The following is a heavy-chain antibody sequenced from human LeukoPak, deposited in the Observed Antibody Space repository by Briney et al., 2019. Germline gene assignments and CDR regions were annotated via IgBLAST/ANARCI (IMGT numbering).Heavy chain of an antibody. CDR1: GFSFGDHA. J-gene: IGHJ4*02. V-gene: IGHV3-33*08. Sequence: GGSLRLSCTASGFSFGDHAMTWVRQAPGKGLEWVAVIWYDGSNKYYADSVKGRFTISRDNSKNTLDVQMNSLRAEDTAVYYCARDPYYYGSGIWGYFDYWGQGTLVTVSS. CDR3: ARDPYYYGSGIWGYFDY. CDR2: IWYDGSNK. D-gene: IGHD3-10*01.